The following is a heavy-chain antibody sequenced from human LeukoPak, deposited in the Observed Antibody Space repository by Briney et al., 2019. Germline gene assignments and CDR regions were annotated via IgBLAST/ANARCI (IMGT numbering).Heavy chain of an antibody. D-gene: IGHD4-17*01. J-gene: IGHJ3*02. CDR3: AAELYGVYTDCCTFHI. V-gene: IGHV1-69*04. Sequence: SVKVSCKASGGTFSRYAISWVRQAPGQGLEWMGRIIPILATANYAQKFQGRVTITADKSTGTAYMELSSLESEDSAVYYCAAELYGVYTDCCTFHIWGQGTTVTVSS. CDR2: IIPILATA. CDR1: GGTFSRYA.